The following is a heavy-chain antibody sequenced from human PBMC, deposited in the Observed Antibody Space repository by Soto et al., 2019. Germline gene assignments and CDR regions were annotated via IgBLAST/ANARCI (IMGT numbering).Heavy chain of an antibody. CDR3: ASLTGISTGWVDY. J-gene: IGHJ4*02. Sequence: QVQLVQSGAEVKKPGSSVKVSCKASGGIFSSHTISRVRQAPGQGLEWMGRIIPVIGVVNYAQKFQDRATITADKSTSTAYMELSNLRPEDTAVYFCASLTGISTGWVDYWGQGTLVTVSS. CDR1: GGIFSSHT. V-gene: IGHV1-69*02. CDR2: IIPVIGVV. D-gene: IGHD2-8*02.